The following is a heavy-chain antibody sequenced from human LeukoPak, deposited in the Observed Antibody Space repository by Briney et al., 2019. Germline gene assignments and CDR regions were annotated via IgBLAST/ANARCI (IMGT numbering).Heavy chain of an antibody. CDR2: IIPVLHKT. CDR1: GGTFFSYA. D-gene: IGHD2-2*01. CDR3: AREPGRAGYYYGMDV. J-gene: IGHJ6*02. V-gene: IGHV1-69*04. Sequence: SVKVSCKPSGGTFFSYAISWVRQAPGQGLEWMGRIIPVLHKTTYAQKFQGRVSITANRSTNTVYMKLSSLTSEDTAVYYCAREPGRAGYYYGMDVWGQGTTVTVSS.